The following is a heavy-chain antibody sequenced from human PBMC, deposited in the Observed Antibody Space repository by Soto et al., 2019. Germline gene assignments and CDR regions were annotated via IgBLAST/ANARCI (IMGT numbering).Heavy chain of an antibody. D-gene: IGHD4-17*01. V-gene: IGHV1-18*01. CDR2: ISAYNGNT. CDR3: AREGGYGDYEVDAFDI. CDR1: GYTFTSYG. J-gene: IGHJ3*02. Sequence: ASVNVSCKASGYTFTSYGISWVRQAPGQGLEWMGWISAYNGNTNYAQKLQGRVTMTTDTSTSTAYMELRSLRSDDTAVYYCAREGGYGDYEVDAFDIWGQGPMVTVSS.